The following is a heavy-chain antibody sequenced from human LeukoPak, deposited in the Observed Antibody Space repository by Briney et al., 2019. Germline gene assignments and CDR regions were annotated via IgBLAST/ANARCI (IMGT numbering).Heavy chain of an antibody. V-gene: IGHV4-31*03. J-gene: IGHJ4*02. CDR1: GGSISSGGYY. CDR2: IYYSGST. CDR3: ATLGFSNGYYYYFDH. Sequence: SETLSLTCTVSGGSISSGGYYWSWIRQHPGKGLEWIGYIYYSGSTYYNPSLKSRVTISVDTSKNQFSLKLSSVTAADTAIYYCATLGFSNGYYYYFDHWGQGTLVTVSS. D-gene: IGHD3-22*01.